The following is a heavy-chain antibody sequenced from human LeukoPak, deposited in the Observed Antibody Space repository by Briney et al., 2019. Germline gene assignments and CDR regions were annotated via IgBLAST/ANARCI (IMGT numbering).Heavy chain of an antibody. J-gene: IGHJ6*03. Sequence: GGSLGLSCAASGFAFSSYPMRRGRQAPGEGLEGVSSIRCRGDSGDPADSVKGWFTISRDKSKNTLYLEMYSLRAEDTAVYYCAKDRGHCTNGVCHNYYYMDVWGKGTTVTVSS. CDR3: AKDRGHCTNGVCHNYYYMDV. V-gene: IGHV3-23*01. CDR1: GFAFSSYP. D-gene: IGHD2-8*01. CDR2: IRCRGDSG.